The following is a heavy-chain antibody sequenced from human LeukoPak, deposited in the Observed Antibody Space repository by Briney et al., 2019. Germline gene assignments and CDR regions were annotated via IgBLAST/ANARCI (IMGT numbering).Heavy chain of an antibody. CDR2: INPNGGDT. J-gene: IGHJ4*02. D-gene: IGHD4-23*01. CDR3: ARYGNSRVY. V-gene: IGHV1-2*02. Sequence: ASVKVSCKASGYTFTGYYIHWVRQAPGQGLEWMGWINPNGGDTNYAQKFQGRVTMTRDTSISTAYMALSRLKYDDTAVYYCARYGNSRVYWGQGTLVTVSS. CDR1: GYTFTGYY.